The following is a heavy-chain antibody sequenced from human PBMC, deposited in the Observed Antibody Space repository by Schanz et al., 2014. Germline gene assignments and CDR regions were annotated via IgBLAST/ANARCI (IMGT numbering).Heavy chain of an antibody. CDR2: INPSGGST. CDR1: GYTFTSDS. J-gene: IGHJ6*02. CDR3: ARAKRFGDMDV. D-gene: IGHD3-10*01. V-gene: IGHV1-46*01. Sequence: QVQLVQSGAEVKKPGASVKVSCKASGYTFTSDSMHWVRQAPGQGLEWMGMINPSGGSTTYAQKFQGRVTMTRDTSTSTVYMELSSLRSEDTAVYYCARAKRFGDMDVWGQGTTXTVSS.